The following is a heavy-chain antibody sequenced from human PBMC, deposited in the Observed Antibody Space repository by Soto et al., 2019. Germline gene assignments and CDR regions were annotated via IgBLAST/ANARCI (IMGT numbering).Heavy chain of an antibody. V-gene: IGHV3-23*01. D-gene: IGHD3-16*01. Sequence: GGSLRLSCAASGFTFSSYAMSWVRQAPGKGLEWVSAISGSGGSTYYADSVKGRFTISRDNSKNTLYLQMNSLRAEDTAVYYCAKDPATGETTVRGLLLEVYYFDYWGQGTLVTVSS. CDR2: ISGSGGST. CDR1: GFTFSSYA. J-gene: IGHJ4*02. CDR3: AKDPATGETTVRGLLLEVYYFDY.